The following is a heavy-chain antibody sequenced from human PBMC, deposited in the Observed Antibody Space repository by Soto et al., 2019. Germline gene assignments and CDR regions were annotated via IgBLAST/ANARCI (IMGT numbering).Heavy chain of an antibody. CDR1: GYTCTGYA. J-gene: IGHJ4*02. D-gene: IGHD6-19*01. CDR3: ARAVAVPADFDY. Sequence: QVQLVQSGAEEKKPGASVKVSCKASGYTCTGYAMHGVRQATGQRLEWMGWISAGNGNTKYSQKFQGRVTITRDTSASTAYMELSSLRSEDTAVYYCARAVAVPADFDYWGQGTLVTVSS. V-gene: IGHV1-3*05. CDR2: ISAGNGNT.